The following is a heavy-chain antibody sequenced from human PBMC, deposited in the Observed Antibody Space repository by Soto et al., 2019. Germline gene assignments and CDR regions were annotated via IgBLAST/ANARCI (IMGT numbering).Heavy chain of an antibody. CDR3: AREGAWSGDRDRSHYCYYGMAV. D-gene: IGHD1-26*01. J-gene: IGHJ6*02. V-gene: IGHV1-18*04. Sequence: VQLVQYGAEVKRPGASVKVSCEASDFDFTYYGIRWVRQAPGQGLERMGWISGFNSNTKFAQKLQGRVTVTAGTATSTAYMELRSLRSDDTAVYYCAREGAWSGDRDRSHYCYYGMAVWGQGTTVTVSS. CDR2: ISGFNSNT. CDR1: DFDFTYYG.